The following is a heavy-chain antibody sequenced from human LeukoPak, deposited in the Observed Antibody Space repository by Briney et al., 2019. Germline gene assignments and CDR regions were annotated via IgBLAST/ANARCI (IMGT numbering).Heavy chain of an antibody. CDR1: GFSFSSYG. Sequence: GGSLRLSCAASGFSFSSYGMYWVRQAPGKGLEWVAVVSYDGSNKYYVDSVKGRFTFSRDNSKNTLYLQMDSLRIEDTAVYYCAKSGAYYGSGDGMDVWGQGTTVTVSS. CDR2: VSYDGSNK. CDR3: AKSGAYYGSGDGMDV. J-gene: IGHJ6*02. D-gene: IGHD3-10*01. V-gene: IGHV3-30*18.